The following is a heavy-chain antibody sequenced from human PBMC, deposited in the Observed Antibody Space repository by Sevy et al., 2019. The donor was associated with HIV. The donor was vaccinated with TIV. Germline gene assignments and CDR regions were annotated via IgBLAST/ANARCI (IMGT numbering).Heavy chain of an antibody. D-gene: IGHD3-22*01. Sequence: GESLKISCKGSGYSFTSYWISWVRQMPGKGLEWMGRIDPSDSYTNYSPSFQGHVTISADKSISTAYLQWSSLKASDTAMYYCARSGYYDSSGFYYFDYWGQRTLVTVSS. V-gene: IGHV5-10-1*01. CDR1: GYSFTSYW. J-gene: IGHJ4*02. CDR3: ARSGYYDSSGFYYFDY. CDR2: IDPSDSYT.